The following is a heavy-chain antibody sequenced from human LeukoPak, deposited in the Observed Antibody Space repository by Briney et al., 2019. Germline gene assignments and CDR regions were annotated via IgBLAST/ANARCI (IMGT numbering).Heavy chain of an antibody. D-gene: IGHD4-11*01. V-gene: IGHV3-23*01. CDR1: GFTFSSYA. CDR2: ISGSGGST. J-gene: IGHJ6*02. CDR3: AKGADYSYYYYYGMDV. Sequence: GASLRLSCAASGFTFSSYAMSWVRQAPGKGLEWVSAISGSGGSTYYADSVKGRFTISRDNSKNTLYLQRNSLRAEDTAVYYCAKGADYSYYYYYGMDVWGQGTTVTVSS.